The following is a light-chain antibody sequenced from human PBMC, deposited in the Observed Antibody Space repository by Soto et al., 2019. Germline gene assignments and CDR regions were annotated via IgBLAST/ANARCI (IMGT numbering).Light chain of an antibody. CDR2: DAS. V-gene: IGKV3-11*01. J-gene: IGKJ1*01. CDR3: QQRSNWPPWT. CDR1: QSVSSY. Sequence: EIVLTQSPATLSLSPGERATLSCRASQSVSSYLAWYQQKPGQAPRLLIYDASNRATGIPARFSGSWSGTQFTLTISSLEAEDFAVYYCQQRSNWPPWTFGQGTKVEIK.